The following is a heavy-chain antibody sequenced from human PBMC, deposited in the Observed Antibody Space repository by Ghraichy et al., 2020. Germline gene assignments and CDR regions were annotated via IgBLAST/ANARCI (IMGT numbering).Heavy chain of an antibody. D-gene: IGHD2-2*01. CDR2: ISGSGGST. Sequence: GGSLRLSCAASGFTFSSYAMSWVRQAPGKGLEWVSAISGSGGSTYYADSVKGRFTISRDNSKNTLYLQMNRLRADDTAVYYCTRDPGYCSTSTCYAEGGWFDPWGQGTLVTVSS. CDR1: GFTFSSYA. V-gene: IGHV3-23*01. J-gene: IGHJ5*02. CDR3: TRDPGYCSTSTCYAEGGWFDP.